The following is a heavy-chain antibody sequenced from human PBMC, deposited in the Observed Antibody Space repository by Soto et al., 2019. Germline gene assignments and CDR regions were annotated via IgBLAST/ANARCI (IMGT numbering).Heavy chain of an antibody. Sequence: QVTLKESGPVLVKPTETLTMTCTVSGFSLSNARMGVSWIRQPPGKALEWLAHIFSNDEKSYSTSLKSRLTISKDTSKSQVVLTMTIMDPVDTATYYCARSKGRDYYDSSGYYDYWGQGTLVTVSS. CDR1: GFSLSNARMG. CDR3: ARSKGRDYYDSSGYYDY. V-gene: IGHV2-26*01. J-gene: IGHJ4*02. CDR2: IFSNDEK. D-gene: IGHD3-22*01.